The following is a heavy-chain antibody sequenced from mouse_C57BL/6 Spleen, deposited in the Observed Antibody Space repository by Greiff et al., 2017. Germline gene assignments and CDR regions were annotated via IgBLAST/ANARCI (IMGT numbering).Heavy chain of an antibody. CDR3: ARTTTVVERFAY. V-gene: IGHV1-81*01. Sequence: VQGVESGAELARPGASVKLSCKASGYTFTSYGISWVKQRTGQGLEWIGEIYPRSGNTYYNEKFKGKATLTADKSSSTAYMELRSLTSEDSAVYFCARTTTVVERFAYWGQGTLVTVSA. CDR1: GYTFTSYG. D-gene: IGHD1-1*01. J-gene: IGHJ3*01. CDR2: IYPRSGNT.